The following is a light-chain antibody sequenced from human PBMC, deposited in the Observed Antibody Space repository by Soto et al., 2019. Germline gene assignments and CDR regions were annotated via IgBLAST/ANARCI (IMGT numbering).Light chain of an antibody. V-gene: IGLV2-23*02. J-gene: IGLJ1*01. CDR1: GSAVGSNNL. CDR3: CSYGGTTNLYV. CDR2: DVS. Sequence: QSVLTQPAAVSGSPGPSITISCSGTGSAVGSNNLVSWYQQHPGKAPKVMIYDVSKRPSGVSNRFSGSKSGNTASLTISGLQAEDEADYYCCSYGGTTNLYVFGTGTKVTVL.